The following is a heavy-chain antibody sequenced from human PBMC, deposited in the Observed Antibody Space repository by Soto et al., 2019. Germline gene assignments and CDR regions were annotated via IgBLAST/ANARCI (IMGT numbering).Heavy chain of an antibody. CDR1: GGTFRNSA. CDR2: IMPTFRTP. D-gene: IGHD1-1*01. Sequence: QVQLEQSGAEVKKPGSSVKVSCKASGGTFRNSAISWVRQAPGQGLEWMGGIMPTFRTPDYAHKFQGRVTITADESTSTAYMELSGLRSDDTAVYYCARDNDRPQLGGNYYYILDVWGHGTTVTVSS. J-gene: IGHJ6*02. V-gene: IGHV1-69*12. CDR3: ARDNDRPQLGGNYYYILDV.